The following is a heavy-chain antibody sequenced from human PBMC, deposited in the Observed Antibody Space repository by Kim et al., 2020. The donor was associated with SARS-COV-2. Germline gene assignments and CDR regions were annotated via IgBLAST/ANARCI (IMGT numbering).Heavy chain of an antibody. J-gene: IGHJ6*02. Sequence: ASVKVSCKASGYTFTSYYMHWVRQAPGQGLEWMGIINPSGGSTSYAQKFQGRVTMTRDTSTSTVYMELSSLRSEDTAVYYCASPGYPIPGYYDFWSGQRDYGMDVWGQGTTVTVSS. CDR1: GYTFTSYY. CDR3: ASPGYPIPGYYDFWSGQRDYGMDV. V-gene: IGHV1-46*01. D-gene: IGHD3-3*01. CDR2: INPSGGST.